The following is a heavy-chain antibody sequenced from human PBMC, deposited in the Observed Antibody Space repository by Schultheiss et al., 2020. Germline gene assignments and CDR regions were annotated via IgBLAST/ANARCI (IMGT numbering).Heavy chain of an antibody. Sequence: SETLSLTCAVYGGSFSGYSWSWIRQPAGKGLEWIGRIYTSGSNNYNPSLKSRVTISVDKSKNQFSLKLSSVTAADTAVYYCATSSGLGYCSSTSCYELDYWGQETLVAVSS. CDR2: IYTSGSN. D-gene: IGHD2-2*01. J-gene: IGHJ4*02. V-gene: IGHV4-59*10. CDR1: GGSFSGYS. CDR3: ATSSGLGYCSSTSCYELDY.